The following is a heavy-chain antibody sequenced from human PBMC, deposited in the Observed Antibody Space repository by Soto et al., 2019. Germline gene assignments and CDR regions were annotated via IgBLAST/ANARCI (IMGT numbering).Heavy chain of an antibody. J-gene: IGHJ4*02. CDR1: GGSFSGYY. CDR2: IYYSGST. V-gene: IGHV4-34*11. CDR3: ARDGDGYNY. D-gene: IGHD5-12*01. Sequence: SSETLSLTCAVYGGSFSGYYWSWIRQPPGKGLEWIGYIYYSGSTNYNPSLKSRVTISADTSKNQFSLKLSSVTAADTAVYYCARDGDGYNYWGQGTLVTVSS.